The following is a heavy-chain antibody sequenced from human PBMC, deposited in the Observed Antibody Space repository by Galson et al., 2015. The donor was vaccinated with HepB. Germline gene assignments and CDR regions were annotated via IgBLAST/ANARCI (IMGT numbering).Heavy chain of an antibody. CDR2: IIPIFGTA. Sequence: SVKVSCKASGGTFSRYAISWVRQAPGQGLEWMGGIIPIFGTANYAQKFQGRVTITADESTSTAYMELSSLRSEDTAVYYCARLVLRFLEWSARYYYGMDVWGQGTTVTVSS. D-gene: IGHD3-3*01. CDR3: ARLVLRFLEWSARYYYGMDV. J-gene: IGHJ6*02. V-gene: IGHV1-69*13. CDR1: GGTFSRYA.